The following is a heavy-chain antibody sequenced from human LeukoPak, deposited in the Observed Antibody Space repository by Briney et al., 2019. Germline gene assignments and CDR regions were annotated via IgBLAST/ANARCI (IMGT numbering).Heavy chain of an antibody. CDR1: GFPFSRYS. CDR2: ISSSSGYI. Sequence: GGSLRLSCAASGFPFSRYSMNWVRQAPGKGLEWVSSISSSSGYIYYADSVKGRFTISRDNAKNSLYLQMNSLRAEDTAVYYCAREIVSSTCFDYWGQGALVTVSS. V-gene: IGHV3-21*01. D-gene: IGHD2-2*01. J-gene: IGHJ4*02. CDR3: AREIVSSTCFDY.